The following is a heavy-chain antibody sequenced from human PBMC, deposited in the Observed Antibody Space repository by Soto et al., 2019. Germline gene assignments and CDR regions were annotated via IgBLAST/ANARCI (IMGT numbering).Heavy chain of an antibody. J-gene: IGHJ4*03. D-gene: IGHD6-13*01. CDR1: GFTFSNYG. Sequence: QLVQSGGGMVQPGRSLRLSCAASGFTFSNYGMHWVRQAPGKGLDWVAVIWFDGKNEHYADSVKGRFTISRDNSENILYLQMNSLRAEDKAVYYCARGVGAAGLAYYDHWGQGTLVTVSS. CDR2: IWFDGKNE. V-gene: IGHV3-33*01. CDR3: ARGVGAAGLAYYDH.